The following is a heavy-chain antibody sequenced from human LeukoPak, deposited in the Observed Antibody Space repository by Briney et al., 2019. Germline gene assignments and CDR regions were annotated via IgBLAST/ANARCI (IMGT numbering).Heavy chain of an antibody. CDR2: IIPFLGVG. Sequence: SVKVSCKASGGTYSSHAINWVRQAPGQGLEWVGRIIPFLGVGNYAQKFQGRVTITADESTSTAYMELSSLRSEDTAVYYCATAQQCSGGTCHAWTDAFHVWGQGTMVTVSS. D-gene: IGHD2-15*01. J-gene: IGHJ3*01. CDR1: GGTYSSHA. CDR3: ATAQQCSGGTCHAWTDAFHV. V-gene: IGHV1-69*04.